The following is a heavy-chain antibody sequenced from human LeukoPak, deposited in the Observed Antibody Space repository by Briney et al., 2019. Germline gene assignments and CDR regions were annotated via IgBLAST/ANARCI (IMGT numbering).Heavy chain of an antibody. D-gene: IGHD6-13*01. CDR1: GFTFSSYA. V-gene: IGHV3-30*04. CDR2: ISYDGSNK. J-gene: IGHJ4*02. CDR3: ERGGQQLVQPSDY. Sequence: GGSLRLSCAASGFTFSSYAMHWVRQAPGKGLEWVAVISYDGSNKYYADSVKGRFTISRDNSKNTLYLQMNSLRAEDTAVYYCERGGQQLVQPSDYWGQGTLVTVSS.